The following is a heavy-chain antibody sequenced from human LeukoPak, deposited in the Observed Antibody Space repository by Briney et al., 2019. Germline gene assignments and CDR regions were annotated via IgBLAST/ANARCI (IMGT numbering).Heavy chain of an antibody. V-gene: IGHV1-69*01. CDR2: IIPIFGTP. J-gene: IGHJ5*02. D-gene: IGHD5-18*01. Sequence: GGSLRLSCAASGFTFSSYEMNWVRQAPGKGLEWMGGIIPIFGTPNYAQKFQGRVTIIADESTTTAYMELSSLRSEDTAVYYCASDGIQLPRFDPWGQGTLVTVSS. CDR1: GFTFSSYE. CDR3: ASDGIQLPRFDP.